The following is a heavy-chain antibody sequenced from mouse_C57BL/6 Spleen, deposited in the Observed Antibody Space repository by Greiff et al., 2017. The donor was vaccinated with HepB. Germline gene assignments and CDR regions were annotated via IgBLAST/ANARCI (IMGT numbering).Heavy chain of an antibody. V-gene: IGHV1-69*01. D-gene: IGHD2-3*01. CDR1: GYTFTSYW. Sequence: QVQLQQPGAELVMPGASVKLSCKASGYTFTSYWMHWVKQRPGQGLEWIGEIDPSDSYTNYNQKFKGKSTLTVDKSSSTAYMQLSSLTSEDSAVYYCARRGDYDGYYDYWGQGTLVTVSA. J-gene: IGHJ3*01. CDR2: IDPSDSYT. CDR3: ARRGDYDGYYDY.